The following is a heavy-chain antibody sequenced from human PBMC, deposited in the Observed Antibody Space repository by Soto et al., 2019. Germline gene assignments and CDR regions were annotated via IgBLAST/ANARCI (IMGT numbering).Heavy chain of an antibody. Sequence: GGSLRLSCAASGFTFSSYGMHWVRQAPGKGLEWVAVIWYDGSNKYYADSVKGRFTISRDNSKNTLYLQMNSLRAEDTAVYYCARDVSSQLREYSSPNWFDPWGQGTLVTVSS. D-gene: IGHD6-6*01. CDR3: ARDVSSQLREYSSPNWFDP. CDR2: IWYDGSNK. J-gene: IGHJ5*02. CDR1: GFTFSSYG. V-gene: IGHV3-33*01.